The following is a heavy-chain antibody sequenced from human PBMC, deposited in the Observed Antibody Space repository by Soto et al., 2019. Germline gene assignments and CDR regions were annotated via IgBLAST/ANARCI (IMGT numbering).Heavy chain of an antibody. Sequence: ESGGGVVQPGRSLRLSCAASGFTFSSYGMHWVRQAPGKGLEWVAVIWYDGSNKYYADSVKGRFTISRDNSKNTLYLQMNSLRAEDTAVYYCARDRRYYDSSGYYYGAFDIWGQGTMVTVSS. CDR1: GFTFSSYG. CDR3: ARDRRYYDSSGYYYGAFDI. CDR2: IWYDGSNK. D-gene: IGHD3-22*01. V-gene: IGHV3-33*01. J-gene: IGHJ3*02.